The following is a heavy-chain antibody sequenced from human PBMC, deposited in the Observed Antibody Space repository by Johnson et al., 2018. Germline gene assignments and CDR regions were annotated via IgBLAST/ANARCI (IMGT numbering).Heavy chain of an antibody. CDR1: GFTFSSYG. Sequence: QVQLVQSGGGVVQPGRSLRLSCAASGFTFSSYGMHWVRQAPGKGLEWVAVISYDGSNKYYADSVKGRFTISRDNSKNTLYLQMNSLRAEDTAVYYCAKDQAPGSYYSYGIDVWGQGTTVTVSS. J-gene: IGHJ6*02. CDR3: AKDQAPGSYYSYGIDV. CDR2: ISYDGSNK. D-gene: IGHD6-13*01. V-gene: IGHV3-30*18.